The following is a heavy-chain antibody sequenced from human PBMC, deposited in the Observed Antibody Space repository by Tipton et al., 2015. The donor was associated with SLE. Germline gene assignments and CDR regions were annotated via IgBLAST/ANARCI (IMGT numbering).Heavy chain of an antibody. CDR1: GFTFNDYA. J-gene: IGHJ4*02. CDR2: FYSGGDT. CDR3: GKDPRISY. D-gene: IGHD3-3*02. Sequence: GSLRLSCAASGFTFNDYAMSWVRQAPGKGLEWVSVFYSGGDTYYADSVKGRFTVSRDQSKNTVYLQMNSLRVEDTAVYYCGKDPRISYWGQGTQVTVSS. V-gene: IGHV3-23*03.